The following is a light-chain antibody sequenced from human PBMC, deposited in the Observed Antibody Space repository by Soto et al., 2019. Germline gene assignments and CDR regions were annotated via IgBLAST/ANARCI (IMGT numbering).Light chain of an antibody. Sequence: DIQMTQSPSSLSASVGDRVTITCRASQSISSYLNWYQQKPGKAPKLLIYAASSLQSGVPSRFSGSGSGTDFTLTIIRLEPEDFAVYYCQQYDISPWTFGQGTKVEIK. V-gene: IGKV1-39*01. CDR3: QQYDISPWT. J-gene: IGKJ1*01. CDR2: AAS. CDR1: QSISSY.